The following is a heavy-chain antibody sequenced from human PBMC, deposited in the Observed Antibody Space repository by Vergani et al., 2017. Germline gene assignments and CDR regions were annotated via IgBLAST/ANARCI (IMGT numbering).Heavy chain of an antibody. V-gene: IGHV1-69*02. CDR2: IIPILGIA. CDR1: GGTFSSYT. D-gene: IGHD3-22*01. J-gene: IGHJ4*02. CDR3: ASDLYYYDSSGYADY. Sequence: QVQLVQSGAEAKKPGSSVKVSCKASGGTFSSYTISWVRQAPGQGLEWMGRIIPILGIANYAQKFQGRVTITADKSTSTAYMELSSLRSEDTAVYYCASDLYYYDSSGYADYWGQGTLVTVSS.